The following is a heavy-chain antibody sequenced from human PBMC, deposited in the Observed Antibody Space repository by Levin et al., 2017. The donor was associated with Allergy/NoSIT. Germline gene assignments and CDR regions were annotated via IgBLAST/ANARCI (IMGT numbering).Heavy chain of an antibody. J-gene: IGHJ3*01. Sequence: LSLTCAASGFTFSSYDMHWVRQATGKGLAWISGINTAGDTYYPDSVKGRFTISREYAKNSLFLQMNSLTAGDTAVYYCAGVHRGAFDVWGQGTVVTVSS. CDR1: GFTFSSYD. CDR2: INTAGDT. CDR3: AGVHRGAFDV. V-gene: IGHV3-13*01. D-gene: IGHD3-10*01.